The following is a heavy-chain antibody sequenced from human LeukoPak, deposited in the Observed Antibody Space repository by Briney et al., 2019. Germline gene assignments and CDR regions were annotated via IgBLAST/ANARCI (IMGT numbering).Heavy chain of an antibody. V-gene: IGHV3-7*03. CDR3: ARDLYYYGSGSYYSADPWFDP. J-gene: IGHJ5*02. CDR1: GFTFSSYW. D-gene: IGHD3-10*01. CDR2: IKQDGSEK. Sequence: GGSLRLSCAAPGFTFSSYWMSWVRQAPGKGLEWVANIKQDGSEKYYVDSVKGRFTISRDNAKNSLYLQMNSLRAEDTAVYYCARDLYYYGSGSYYSADPWFDPWGQGTLVTVSS.